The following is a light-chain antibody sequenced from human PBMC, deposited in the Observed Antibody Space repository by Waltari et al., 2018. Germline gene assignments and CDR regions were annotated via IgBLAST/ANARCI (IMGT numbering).Light chain of an antibody. CDR1: SSDVGGYNY. Sequence: QSALTQPASVSGSPGQSITISCTGTSSDVGGYNYVPWYQQHPGKAPKLMIYDVSNRPSGVSNRFSGSKSGNTASLTISGLQAEDVADYYCSSYTSSSTLEVVFGGGTKLTVL. CDR3: SSYTSSSTLEVV. J-gene: IGLJ2*01. V-gene: IGLV2-14*01. CDR2: DVS.